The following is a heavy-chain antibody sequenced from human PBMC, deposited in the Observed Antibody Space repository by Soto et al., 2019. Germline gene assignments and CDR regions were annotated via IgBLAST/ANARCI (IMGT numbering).Heavy chain of an antibody. D-gene: IGHD3-22*01. V-gene: IGHV1-69*13. CDR3: ARESVYDSSGYYFPYFDY. Sequence: SVKVSCKASGGTFSSYAISWVRQAPGQGLEWMGGIIPIFGTANYAQKFQGRVTITADESTSTAYMELSSLRSEDTAVYYCARESVYDSSGYYFPYFDYWGQRTLVTVSS. J-gene: IGHJ4*02. CDR2: IIPIFGTA. CDR1: GGTFSSYA.